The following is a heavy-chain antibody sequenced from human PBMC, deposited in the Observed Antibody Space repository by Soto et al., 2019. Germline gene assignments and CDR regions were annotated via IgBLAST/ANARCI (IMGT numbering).Heavy chain of an antibody. J-gene: IGHJ4*02. Sequence: EVQLVESGGGLVKPGGSLRLSCAASGFTFSNAWMSWVRQAPGKGLEWVGRIKSKTDGGTTDYAAPVKGRFTISRDDSKNTLYLQMNSLKTEYTAVDYYTSTFTMVRTEVDYWGQGTLVTVSS. CDR1: GFTFSNAW. V-gene: IGHV3-15*01. D-gene: IGHD3-10*01. CDR2: IKSKTDGGTT. CDR3: TSTFTMVRTEVDY.